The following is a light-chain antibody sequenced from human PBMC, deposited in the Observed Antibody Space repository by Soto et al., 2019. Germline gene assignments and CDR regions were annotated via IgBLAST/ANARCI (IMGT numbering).Light chain of an antibody. CDR2: EVS. J-gene: IGLJ1*01. V-gene: IGLV2-14*01. Sequence: QSALTQPASVSGSPGQSITISCIGTSSDVGGYNYVSWYQQFPGRAPKLIIEEVSNRPSGVSNRFSGSKSGNTASLTISGLQAEDEADYHCSSHTSAHPLVFGTGTKLTVL. CDR1: SSDVGGYNY. CDR3: SSHTSAHPLV.